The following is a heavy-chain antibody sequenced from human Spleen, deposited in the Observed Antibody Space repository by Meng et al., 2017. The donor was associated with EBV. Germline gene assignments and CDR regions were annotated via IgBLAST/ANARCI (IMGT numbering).Heavy chain of an antibody. J-gene: IGHJ4*02. V-gene: IGHV4-34*01. Sequence: QVHLQQWGPGLLKPSETLSFTCAVYGGSFSGYYWSWIRQSPGKGLEWIGEINHSRDTHYSPSLKSRVTLSVDTSRNEFSLKLRSVTAADTTIYFCAYNNYSPRFDYWGQGILVTVSS. CDR3: AYNNYSPRFDY. CDR1: GGSFSGYY. CDR2: INHSRDT. D-gene: IGHD5-24*01.